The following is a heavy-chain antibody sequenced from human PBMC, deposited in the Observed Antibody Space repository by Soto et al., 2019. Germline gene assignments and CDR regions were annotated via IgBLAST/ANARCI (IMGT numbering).Heavy chain of an antibody. J-gene: IGHJ4*02. D-gene: IGHD2-8*01. CDR3: VKAVYLLDFDY. CDR1: GFTFSSYA. V-gene: IGHV3-23*01. Sequence: PGGSLRLSCAASGFTFSSYAMTCVRQAPGKGPERVSTISGTGTTTYYADSVKGRFTISRDNSKTTLYLQMNSLRTEDTAVYYCVKAVYLLDFDYWGQGTQVPVSS. CDR2: ISGTGTTT.